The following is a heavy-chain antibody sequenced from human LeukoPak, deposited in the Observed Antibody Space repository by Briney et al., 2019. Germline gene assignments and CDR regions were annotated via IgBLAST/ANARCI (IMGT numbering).Heavy chain of an antibody. D-gene: IGHD6-13*01. CDR2: ISAYNGNT. J-gene: IGHJ4*02. CDR1: GYTFTSYG. V-gene: IGHV1-18*01. CDR3: ARVPRIAAAGTGFDY. Sequence: ASVKVSCKASGYTFTSYGISWVRQAPGQGLEWMGWISAYNGNTNYAQKLQGRVTMTTDKSTSTAYMELSSLRSEDTAVYYCARVPRIAAAGTGFDYWGQGTLVTVSS.